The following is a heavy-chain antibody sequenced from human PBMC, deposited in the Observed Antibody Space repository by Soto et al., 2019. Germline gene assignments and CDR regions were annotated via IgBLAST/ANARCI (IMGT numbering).Heavy chain of an antibody. J-gene: IGHJ4*02. CDR2: LTNTGGDK. Sequence: GGSPILSCRASEFPFGTFAMSSVRTDPRKRLEWVSILTNTGGDKLYADSVKGRFTISRDNSKNTLYLQMNSLRAEDAAIYYCAKTSGPSYPERRGFDFWGQGTRVTVSS. D-gene: IGHD1-26*01. CDR3: AKTSGPSYPERRGFDF. CDR1: EFPFGTFA. V-gene: IGHV3-23*01.